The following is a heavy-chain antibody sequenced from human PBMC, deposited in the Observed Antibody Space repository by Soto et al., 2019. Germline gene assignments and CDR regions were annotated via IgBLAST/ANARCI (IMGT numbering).Heavy chain of an antibody. CDR2: IKSDGSST. V-gene: IGHV3-74*01. J-gene: IGHJ3*02. Sequence: EVQLVESGGDLVQPGGSLRLSWAASGFTFSTYWMHWVRQAPGKGLVWVSRIKSDGSSTFYADSVKGRFTISRDNAKNTLYIQMNSLRAEDTAVYYCTRVTAPSIPNAFDIWGQGTMVTVSS. CDR1: GFTFSTYW. D-gene: IGHD2-21*02. CDR3: TRVTAPSIPNAFDI.